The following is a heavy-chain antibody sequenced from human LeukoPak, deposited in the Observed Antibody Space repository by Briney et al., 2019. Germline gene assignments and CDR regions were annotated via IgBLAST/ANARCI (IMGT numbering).Heavy chain of an antibody. D-gene: IGHD2-2*03. CDR1: GGSFSAYY. CDR3: ARHGYGDDVGNWFDP. CDR2: INHSGST. J-gene: IGHJ5*02. V-gene: IGHV4-34*01. Sequence: SETLSLTCVVYGGSFSAYYWSWIRQPPGKGLEWVAEINHSGSTNYSPSLKSRVTISVDTSKNQFSLELSSVTAADTAVYYCARHGYGDDVGNWFDPWGQGTLVSVSS.